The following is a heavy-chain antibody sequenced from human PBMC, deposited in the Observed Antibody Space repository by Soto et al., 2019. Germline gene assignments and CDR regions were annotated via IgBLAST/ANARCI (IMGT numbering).Heavy chain of an antibody. Sequence: GSLRLSCAASGFTFSSYSMNWVRQAPGKGLEWVSSISSSSSYIYYADSVKGRFTISRDNAKNSLYLQMNSLRAEDTAVYYCARSIAVAGHWFDPWGQGTLVTVSS. CDR2: ISSSSSYI. D-gene: IGHD6-19*01. V-gene: IGHV3-21*01. J-gene: IGHJ5*02. CDR3: ARSIAVAGHWFDP. CDR1: GFTFSSYS.